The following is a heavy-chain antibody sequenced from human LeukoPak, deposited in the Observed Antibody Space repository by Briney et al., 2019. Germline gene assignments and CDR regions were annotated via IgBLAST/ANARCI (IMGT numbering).Heavy chain of an antibody. V-gene: IGHV3-23*01. CDR1: GFTFSSSA. CDR2: ISGSGGYT. D-gene: IGHD6-19*01. Sequence: GGSLRLSCAASGFTFSSSAMTWVRQAPGKGLEWVSAISGSGGYTYYADSVMGRFTISRDNSKNTLYLQMNSLRAEDTAVYYCARGSRPNLWLATDYWGQGTLVTVSS. CDR3: ARGSRPNLWLATDY. J-gene: IGHJ4*02.